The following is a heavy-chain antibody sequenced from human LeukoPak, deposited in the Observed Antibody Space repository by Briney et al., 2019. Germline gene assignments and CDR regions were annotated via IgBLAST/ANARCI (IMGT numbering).Heavy chain of an antibody. D-gene: IGHD3-22*01. CDR1: GYTFTSYY. CDR2: ISPGAGST. CDR3: VRTLYYYDSSGFDP. J-gene: IGHJ5*02. V-gene: IGHV1-46*01. Sequence: ASVKVSCKASGYTFTSYYMHWVRQAPGQGLEWMGIISPGAGSTNYAQQFQGRVTMTRDTSTSTVYMELSSLRSEDTAVYYCVRTLYYYDSSGFDPWGQGTLVTVSS.